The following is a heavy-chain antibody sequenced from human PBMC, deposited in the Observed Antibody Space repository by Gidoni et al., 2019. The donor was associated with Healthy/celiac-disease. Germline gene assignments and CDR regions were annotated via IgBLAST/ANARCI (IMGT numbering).Heavy chain of an antibody. CDR2: INPNSGGT. Sequence: QVQLVQSGAEVKKPGASVKVSCKASGYTFTGYYMHWVRQAPGQGREWMGWINPNSGGTNYAQKFQGRVTMTRDTSISTAYMELSRLRADDTAVYYCARAYYDILTGYYLLGYWGQGTLVTVSS. CDR3: ARAYYDILTGYYLLGY. D-gene: IGHD3-9*01. J-gene: IGHJ4*02. V-gene: IGHV1-2*02. CDR1: GYTFTGYY.